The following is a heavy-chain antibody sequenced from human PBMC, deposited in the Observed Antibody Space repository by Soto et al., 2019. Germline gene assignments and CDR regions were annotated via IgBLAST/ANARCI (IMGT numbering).Heavy chain of an antibody. V-gene: IGHV4-59*08. D-gene: IGHD1-26*01. CDR1: GGSIRSYY. CDR2: MYYRGST. J-gene: IGHJ4*02. CDR3: ARLMGPTPVVNT. Sequence: QVQLQESGPGLVKPSETLSLTCTVTGGSIRSYYWSWIRQPPGEGLEWIGYMYYRGSTNYNPSSKSRVTLSLHSSKTHFSLKLSSVTDADAAVYPRARLMGPTPVVNTWGQGTLVSVSS.